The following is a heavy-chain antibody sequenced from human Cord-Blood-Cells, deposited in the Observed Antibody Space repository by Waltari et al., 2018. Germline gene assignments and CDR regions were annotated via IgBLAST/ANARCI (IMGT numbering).Heavy chain of an antibody. CDR3: ARLGGNCGGDCLSY. D-gene: IGHD2-21*02. J-gene: IGHJ4*02. CDR1: GYTFTGYY. CDR2: SNPNGGGT. Sequence: QVQLVQSGAEVKTPGASVKVSCKASGYTFTGYYMHWVRQAPGQGLEWMGWSNPNGGGTNYAQKFQGRVTMTRDTSISTAYMELSRLRSDDTAVYYCARLGGNCGGDCLSYWGQGTLVTVSS. V-gene: IGHV1-2*02.